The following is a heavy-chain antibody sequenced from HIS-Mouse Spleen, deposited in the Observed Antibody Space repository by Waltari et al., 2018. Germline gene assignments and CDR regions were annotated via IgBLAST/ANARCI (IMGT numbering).Heavy chain of an antibody. CDR3: ARVLTGVLSLDY. D-gene: IGHD7-27*01. Sequence: QVQLVQSGAEVKKPGASVKVSCKASGYTFTGYYMHWVRQAPGQGLEWMGWINPNRGGTNYAQKFQGRVTMTRDTSISTAYMELSRLRSDDTAVYYCARVLTGVLSLDYWGQGTLVTVSS. V-gene: IGHV1-2*02. CDR1: GYTFTGYY. J-gene: IGHJ4*02. CDR2: INPNRGGT.